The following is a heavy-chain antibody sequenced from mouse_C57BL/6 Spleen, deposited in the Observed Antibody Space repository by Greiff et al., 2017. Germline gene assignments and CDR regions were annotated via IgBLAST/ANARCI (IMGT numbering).Heavy chain of an antibody. CDR1: GYTFTSYW. V-gene: IGHV1-59*01. CDR2: IDPSDSYT. D-gene: IGHD1-1*01. J-gene: IGHJ4*01. Sequence: QVQLQQPGAELVRPGTSVKLSCKASGYTFTSYWMHWVKQRPGQGLAWIGVIDPSDSYTNYNQKFKGKATLTVDTSSSTAYMQLSSLTSEDSAVYYCARPYYYGTFYAMDYWGQGTSVTVSS. CDR3: ARPYYYGTFYAMDY.